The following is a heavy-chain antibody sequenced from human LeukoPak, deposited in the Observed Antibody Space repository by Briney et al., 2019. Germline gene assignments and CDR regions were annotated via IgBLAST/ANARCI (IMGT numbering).Heavy chain of an antibody. D-gene: IGHD3-22*01. Sequence: ASVKVSCKASGYTFTSYGISWVRHAPRQGLEWMGWISGYNGYTHYAHNLQGRVTMTTDTSTSTAYMELRSLRSDDTAVYYCARDEARYSSGYYPNWFDPWGQGTLVTVSS. J-gene: IGHJ5*02. CDR2: ISGYNGYT. CDR3: ARDEARYSSGYYPNWFDP. V-gene: IGHV1-18*01. CDR1: GYTFTSYG.